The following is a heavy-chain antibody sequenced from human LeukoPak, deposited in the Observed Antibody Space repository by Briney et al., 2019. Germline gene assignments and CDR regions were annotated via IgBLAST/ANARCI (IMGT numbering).Heavy chain of an antibody. CDR1: GYTFTGYY. V-gene: IGHV1-2*02. Sequence: ASVKVSCTASGYTFTGYYMHWVRQAPGQGLEWMGWINPNSGGTNYAQKFQGRVTMTRDTSISTAYMELSRLRSDDTAVYYCASSRITIFGVVMGAGYMDVWGKGTTVTVSS. J-gene: IGHJ6*03. CDR2: INPNSGGT. CDR3: ASSRITIFGVVMGAGYMDV. D-gene: IGHD3-3*01.